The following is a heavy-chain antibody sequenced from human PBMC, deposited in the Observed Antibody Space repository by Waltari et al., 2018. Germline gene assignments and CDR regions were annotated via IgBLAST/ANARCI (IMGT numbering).Heavy chain of an antibody. D-gene: IGHD5-12*01. J-gene: IGHJ3*02. CDR3: ARDPRIVATGPDAFDI. CDR1: GYSLSSGYY. V-gene: IGHV4-38-2*02. Sequence: QVQLQESGPGLVKPSETLSLTCAVSGYSLSSGYYWGWIRQPPGKGLEWIGSIYHSGSTYYNPSLKSRVTISVDTSKNQFSLKLSSVTAADTAVYYCARDPRIVATGPDAFDIWGQGTMVTVSS. CDR2: IYHSGST.